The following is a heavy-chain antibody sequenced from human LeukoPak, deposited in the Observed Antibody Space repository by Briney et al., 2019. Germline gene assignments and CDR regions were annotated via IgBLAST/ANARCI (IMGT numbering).Heavy chain of an antibody. CDR3: ARAPREWLVLAYFDY. V-gene: IGHV1-2*02. CDR1: GYTLTGYY. J-gene: IGHJ4*02. Sequence: ASVKVSCKASGYTLTGYYMHWVRQAPGQGLEWMGWINPNSGGTNYAQKFQGRVTMTRDTSISTAYMELSRLRSDDTAVYYCARAPREWLVLAYFDYWGQGTLVTVSS. D-gene: IGHD6-19*01. CDR2: INPNSGGT.